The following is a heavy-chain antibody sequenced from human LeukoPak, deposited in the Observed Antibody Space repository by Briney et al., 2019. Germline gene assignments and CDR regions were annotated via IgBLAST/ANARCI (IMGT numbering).Heavy chain of an antibody. J-gene: IGHJ4*02. D-gene: IGHD6-19*01. CDR3: AKHQWLVEEYYFDY. CDR2: ISGSGGST. V-gene: IGHV3-23*01. Sequence: SGGSLRLSCAAPGFTFSSYAMSWVRQAPGKGLEWVSAISGSGGSTYYADSVKGRFTISRDNSKNTLYLQMNSLRPEDTAVYYCAKHQWLVEEYYFDYWGQGTLVTVSS. CDR1: GFTFSSYA.